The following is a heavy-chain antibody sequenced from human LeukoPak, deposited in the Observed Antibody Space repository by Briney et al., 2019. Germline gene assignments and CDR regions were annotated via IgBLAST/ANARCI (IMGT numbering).Heavy chain of an antibody. Sequence: EASVKVSCKASGGTFSSYAISWVRRAPGQGLEWMGGIIPIFGTANYAQKFQGRVTITADESTSTAYMELSSLRSEDTAVYYCARTSPPYDFWSGYYNWGQGTLVTASS. J-gene: IGHJ4*02. CDR2: IIPIFGTA. D-gene: IGHD3-3*01. V-gene: IGHV1-69*01. CDR3: ARTSPPYDFWSGYYN. CDR1: GGTFSSYA.